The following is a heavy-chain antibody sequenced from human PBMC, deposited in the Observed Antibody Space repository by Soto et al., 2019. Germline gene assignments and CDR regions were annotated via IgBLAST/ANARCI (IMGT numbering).Heavy chain of an antibody. D-gene: IGHD3-3*01. CDR2: IYWDDDE. CDR1: GFSLSSSGVG. Sequence: QITLKESGPTLVKPTQTLTLTCTFSGFSLSSSGVGVGWIRQPPGGALEWLALIYWDDDERYNPSLKNRLTITKDTSKTQVVLRMTNMDPVDTGTYYCAHHFLAWFDPWGQGTLVTVSS. V-gene: IGHV2-5*02. CDR3: AHHFLAWFDP. J-gene: IGHJ5*02.